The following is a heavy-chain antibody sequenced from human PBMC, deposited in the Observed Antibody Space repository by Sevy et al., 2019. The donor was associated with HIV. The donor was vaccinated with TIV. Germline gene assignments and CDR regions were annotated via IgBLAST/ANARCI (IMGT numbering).Heavy chain of an antibody. CDR1: GFTFSSYS. D-gene: IGHD3-10*01. V-gene: IGHV3-21*01. CDR3: ARDLNYYGSGSYGY. CDR2: ISSSSSYI. Sequence: GGSLRLSCAASGFTFSSYSMNWVRQAPGKGLEWVSSISSSSSYIYYAYSVKGRFTISRDNAKNSLYLQMNSLRAEDTAVYYCARDLNYYGSGSYGYWGQGTLVTVSS. J-gene: IGHJ4*02.